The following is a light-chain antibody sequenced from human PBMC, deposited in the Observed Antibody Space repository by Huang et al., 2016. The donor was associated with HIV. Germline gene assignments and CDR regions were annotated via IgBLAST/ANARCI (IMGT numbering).Light chain of an antibody. CDR3: QQYYSSPQT. J-gene: IGKJ1*01. Sequence: DIIMTQSPDSLAVSLGERATLNCRSSQSVYSSSTSKDYMAWFQQKPGQPPRLLLFWASTREAGVPDQFTGSGSGTHFTLTIASLEAEDAAIYYCQQYYSSPQTFGQGTRVEVK. CDR1: QSVYSSSTSKDY. V-gene: IGKV4-1*01. CDR2: WAS.